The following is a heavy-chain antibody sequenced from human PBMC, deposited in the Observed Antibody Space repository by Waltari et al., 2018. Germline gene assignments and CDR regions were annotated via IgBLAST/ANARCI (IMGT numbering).Heavy chain of an antibody. CDR2: IYYSGST. D-gene: IGHD6-19*01. CDR1: GGSISSSSYY. J-gene: IGHJ1*01. V-gene: IGHV4-39*01. CDR3: ARRLADPSLGYFQH. Sequence: QLQLQESGPGLVKPSETLSLTCTVSGGSISSSSYYWGWIRQPPGKGLEWIGSIYYSGSTYYNPPLKSRVTISVDTSKNQFSLKLSSVTAADTAVYYCARRLADPSLGYFQHWGQGTLVTVSS.